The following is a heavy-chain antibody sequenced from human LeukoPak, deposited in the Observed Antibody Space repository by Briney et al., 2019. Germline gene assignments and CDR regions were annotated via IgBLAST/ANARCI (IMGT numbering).Heavy chain of an antibody. CDR1: GFTFSSYG. CDR2: ISYDGSNK. Sequence: PGGSLRLSCAASGFTFSSYGMHWVRQAPGKGLEWVAVISYDGSNKYYADSVKGRFTISRDNSKNTLYLQMNSLRAEDTAVYYCAKPYYYDSSGYLCWGQGTLVTVSS. V-gene: IGHV3-30*18. J-gene: IGHJ4*02. D-gene: IGHD3-22*01. CDR3: AKPYYYDSSGYLC.